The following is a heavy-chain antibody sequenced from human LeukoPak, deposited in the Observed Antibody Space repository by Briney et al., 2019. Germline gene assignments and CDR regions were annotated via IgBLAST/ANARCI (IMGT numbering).Heavy chain of an antibody. CDR2: ISSSGSTI. CDR1: GFTFSDYY. Sequence: GGSLRLSCAASGFTFSDYYMSWIRQGPGKGLEWVSYISSSGSTIYYADSVKGRFTISRDNAKNSMYLQMNSLRAEDTAVYYCARDRVGSCYFDYWGQGTLVTVSS. J-gene: IGHJ4*02. CDR3: ARDRVGSCYFDY. V-gene: IGHV3-11*01. D-gene: IGHD1-26*01.